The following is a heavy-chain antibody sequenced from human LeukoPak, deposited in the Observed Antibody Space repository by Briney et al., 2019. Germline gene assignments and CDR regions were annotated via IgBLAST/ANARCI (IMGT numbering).Heavy chain of an antibody. CDR2: IYYSGST. Sequence: PSQTLSLTCTVSGGSISSGGYYWSWIRQHPGKGLEWIGYIYYSGSTDYSPSLNSRVTISVDTSKNQFSLKLSSVTAADTAVYYCASLPYYYDTSVPYWGQGTLVTVSS. V-gene: IGHV4-31*03. CDR1: GGSISSGGYY. J-gene: IGHJ4*02. CDR3: ASLPYYYDTSVPY. D-gene: IGHD3-22*01.